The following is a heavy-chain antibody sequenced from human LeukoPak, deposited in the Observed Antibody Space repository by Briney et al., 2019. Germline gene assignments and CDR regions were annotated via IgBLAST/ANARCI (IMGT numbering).Heavy chain of an antibody. CDR3: ARVPHASFYDSSGYWVY. J-gene: IGHJ4*02. CDR1: GFTFSSFE. V-gene: IGHV3-48*03. Sequence: GGSLRLSCAASGFTFSSFEMNWVRQAPGKGLEWVSYISTSGSAIYYADSVKGRFTSSRDNAQNSLYLQMNSLRAEDTAVYYCARVPHASFYDSSGYWVYWGQGTLVTVSS. CDR2: ISTSGSAI. D-gene: IGHD3-22*01.